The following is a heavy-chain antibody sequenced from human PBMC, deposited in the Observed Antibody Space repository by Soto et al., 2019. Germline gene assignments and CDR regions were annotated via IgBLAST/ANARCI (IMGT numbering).Heavy chain of an antibody. V-gene: IGHV4-59*08. CDR2: IYSSESP. CDR3: ARVVIVPAARGHYNYFYMDV. Sequence: PSEILSLTCTVSGGSISGYYWSWIRQPPGKGLEWIGYIYSSESPNYNPSLKGRAAISVDTSENQTSLRLSSVTAADTAVYYCARVVIVPAARGHYNYFYMDVWGKGTTVPVSS. J-gene: IGHJ6*03. CDR1: GGSISGYY. D-gene: IGHD2-2*01.